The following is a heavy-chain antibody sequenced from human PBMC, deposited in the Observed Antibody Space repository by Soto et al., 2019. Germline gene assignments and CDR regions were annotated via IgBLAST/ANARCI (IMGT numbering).Heavy chain of an antibody. CDR3: TRSDYDTSGYTDY. CDR2: ISESGTTI. D-gene: IGHD3-22*01. V-gene: IGHV3-11*01. Sequence: QVHLVESGGGLVKPGGSLRLSCAASGFAFSAYYMSWIRQAPGKGLEWLSYISESGTTIYYADSVKGRFTISRDNAKKSLYLQMNSLRAEDTAVYYCTRSDYDTSGYTDYWGQGTLGTVSS. CDR1: GFAFSAYY. J-gene: IGHJ4*02.